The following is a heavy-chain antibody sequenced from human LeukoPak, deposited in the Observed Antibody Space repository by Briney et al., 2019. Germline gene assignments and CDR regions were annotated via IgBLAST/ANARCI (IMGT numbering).Heavy chain of an antibody. CDR1: GFTFSSYA. V-gene: IGHV3-23*01. CDR2: ISGSGGST. D-gene: IGHD3-22*01. CDR3: AKDQYYYDSSGRRDAFDI. Sequence: GGSLRLSCAASGFTFSSYAMSWVRQAPGKGLEWVSAISGSGGSTYYADSVKGRFTISRDNSKNTLYLQMNSLRAEDTAVYYCAKDQYYYDSSGRRDAFDIWGQGTMVTVSS. J-gene: IGHJ3*02.